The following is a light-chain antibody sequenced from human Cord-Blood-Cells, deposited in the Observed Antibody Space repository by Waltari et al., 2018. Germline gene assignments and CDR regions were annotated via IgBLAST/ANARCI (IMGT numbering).Light chain of an antibody. CDR1: QSISSY. Sequence: DIQMTQSPSSLSASVGDRVTLTCRASQSISSYLNWYQQKPGKAPKLLIYAASSLQSGVPSRFSGSGSGTDFTLTISSLQPEDCATYYCQQSYSTPYSFGQGTKLEIK. J-gene: IGKJ2*03. V-gene: IGKV1-39*01. CDR3: QQSYSTPYS. CDR2: AAS.